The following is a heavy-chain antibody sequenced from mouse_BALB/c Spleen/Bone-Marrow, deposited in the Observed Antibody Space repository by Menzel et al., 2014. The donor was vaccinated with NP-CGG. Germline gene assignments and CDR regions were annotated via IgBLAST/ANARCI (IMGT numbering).Heavy chain of an antibody. D-gene: IGHD1-1*01. CDR2: IRNKAYGYTT. Sequence: DVKLVESGGGLVQPGGSLRLSCATSGFTFTDYYMNWVRQPPGKALEWLAFIRNKAYGYTTEYSASVKSRFTISRDNSQNILYLQMKTLRAEDSATYYCARDMGGLLFDSWGQGTTLSVSS. J-gene: IGHJ2*01. V-gene: IGHV7-3*02. CDR1: GFTFTDYY. CDR3: ARDMGGLLFDS.